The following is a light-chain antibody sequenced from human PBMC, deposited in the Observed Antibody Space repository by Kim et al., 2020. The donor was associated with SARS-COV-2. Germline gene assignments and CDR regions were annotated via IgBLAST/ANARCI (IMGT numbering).Light chain of an antibody. CDR3: SSYGGSSNLI. CDR1: SSDVGGYNY. J-gene: IGLJ2*01. CDR2: EVN. Sequence: GKSAAISCTGTSSDVGGYNYVSWFQQHPGKAPKLIIFEVNKRPSGVPDRFSGSKSGNTASLTVSELQAEDEADYYCSSYGGSSNLIFGGGTQLTVL. V-gene: IGLV2-8*01.